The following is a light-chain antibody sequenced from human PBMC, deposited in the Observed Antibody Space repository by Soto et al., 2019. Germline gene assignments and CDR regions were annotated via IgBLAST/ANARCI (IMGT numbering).Light chain of an antibody. CDR2: GAS. CDR3: HQRNQ. CDR1: QSVSRD. V-gene: IGKV3-11*01. J-gene: IGKJ5*01. Sequence: EIVLTQSPATLSLSPGERATLSCRASQSVSRDLAWYQQKPGQAPRLLIYGASNRATGIPDRFSGSGSGTDFTLTISRLEPEDFAMYYCHQRNQFGQGTRLEIK.